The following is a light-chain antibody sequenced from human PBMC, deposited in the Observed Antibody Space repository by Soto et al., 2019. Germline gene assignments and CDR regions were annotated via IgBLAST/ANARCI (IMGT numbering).Light chain of an antibody. CDR2: DVN. Sequence: QSVLTQPRSVSGSPGQSVTISCTGTTSDVGSYHYVSWYQQHPDKVPKLVIYDVNRRPSGVPDRFSGSKSGNTASLTISGLQTEDEGDYYCCSYAGSYSWVFGGGTKLTVL. CDR3: CSYAGSYSWV. V-gene: IGLV2-11*01. CDR1: TSDVGSYHY. J-gene: IGLJ3*02.